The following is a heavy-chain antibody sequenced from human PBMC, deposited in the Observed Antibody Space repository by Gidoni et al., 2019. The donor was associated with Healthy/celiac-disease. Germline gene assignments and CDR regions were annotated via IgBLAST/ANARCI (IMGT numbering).Heavy chain of an antibody. CDR2: ISSSSSYI. D-gene: IGHD6-19*01. Sequence: EVQLVESGGGLVKPGGSLRLSCAASGFTFSSYSMNWVRQAPGKGLEWVSSISSSSSYIYYADSVKGRFTISRDNAKNSLYLQMNSLRAEDTAVYYCARDGVAVAGTGFDPWGQGTLVTVSS. V-gene: IGHV3-21*01. CDR1: GFTFSSYS. J-gene: IGHJ5*02. CDR3: ARDGVAVAGTGFDP.